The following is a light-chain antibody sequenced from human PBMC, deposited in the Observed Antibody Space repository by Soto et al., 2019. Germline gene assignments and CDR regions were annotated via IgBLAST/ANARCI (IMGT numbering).Light chain of an antibody. J-gene: IGKJ4*01. CDR2: DAS. CDR1: QGISSA. V-gene: IGKV1-13*02. Sequence: AIQLTQSPSSLSASVGDRVTITCRASQGISSALAWYQQKPGKAPKLLIYDASSLESGVPSRFSGSGSGTDFTLTISSLQPEDFATYYCQQFNSPRTFGGGTKVDIK. CDR3: QQFNSPRT.